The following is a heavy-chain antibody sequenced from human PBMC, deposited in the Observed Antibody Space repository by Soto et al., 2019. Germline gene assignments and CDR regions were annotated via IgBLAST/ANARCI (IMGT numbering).Heavy chain of an antibody. J-gene: IGHJ6*03. D-gene: IGHD5-12*01. Sequence: GGSLRLSCAASGFTFSSYAMSWVRQAPGKGLEWVSAISGSGGSTYYADSVKGRFTISRDNSKNTLYLQMNSLRAEDTAVYYCAKDHGGYDFTKAYYYYYMDVWGKGTTVTVSS. CDR2: ISGSGGST. CDR3: AKDHGGYDFTKAYYYYYMDV. V-gene: IGHV3-23*01. CDR1: GFTFSSYA.